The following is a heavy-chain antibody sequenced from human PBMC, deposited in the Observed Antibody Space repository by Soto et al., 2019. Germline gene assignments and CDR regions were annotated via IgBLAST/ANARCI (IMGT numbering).Heavy chain of an antibody. Sequence: ASVKVSCKASGYTFTGYYMHWVRQAPGQGLEWMGWINPNSGGTNYAQKFQGWVTMTRDTSISTAYMELSRLRSDDTAVYYCARELREWWLVKTGGDAFDIWGQGTMVTVSS. CDR2: INPNSGGT. D-gene: IGHD6-19*01. CDR1: GYTFTGYY. J-gene: IGHJ3*02. V-gene: IGHV1-2*04. CDR3: ARELREWWLVKTGGDAFDI.